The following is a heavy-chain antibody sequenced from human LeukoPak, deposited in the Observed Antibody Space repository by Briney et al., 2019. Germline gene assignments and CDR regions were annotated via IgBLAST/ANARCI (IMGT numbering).Heavy chain of an antibody. CDR1: GFTFSSYG. CDR2: IGTAGDT. D-gene: IGHD1-26*01. Sequence: GGSLRLSCAASGFTFSSYGMHCVRQTTGKSLEWVSGIGTAGDTYYPGSVKGRFTISRENAKNSLFLQMNSLRAGDTAVYYCAREDGTSDAFDLWGQGTMVTVSS. CDR3: AREDGTSDAFDL. J-gene: IGHJ3*01. V-gene: IGHV3-13*04.